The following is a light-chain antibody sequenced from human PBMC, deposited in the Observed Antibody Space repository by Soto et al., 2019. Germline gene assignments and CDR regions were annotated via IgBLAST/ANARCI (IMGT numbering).Light chain of an antibody. Sequence: EIVMTHSPATLSVSPVERSNLSCMASQSVSSNLACYQQTPGQAPRLLIYGASTRATGIPARFSGSGSGTEFTLTLRSLKSEDFAVYYCQQYNNWHPLICGGGTRGAIK. CDR3: QQYNNWHPLI. CDR1: QSVSSN. CDR2: GAS. V-gene: IGKV3-15*01. J-gene: IGKJ4*01.